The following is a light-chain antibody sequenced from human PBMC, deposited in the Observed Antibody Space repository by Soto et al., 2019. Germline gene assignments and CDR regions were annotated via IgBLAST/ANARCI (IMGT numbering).Light chain of an antibody. Sequence: DVQMTQSPSTLSASVGDTVTITCRASQSISYYVAWFQQKPGKAPKLLIYKASSLESGVPSRFSGSGSGTEFSLTISSLQPEDSATYYCQQHNTYSYTFGQGTKQEIK. CDR1: QSISYY. V-gene: IGKV1-5*03. CDR2: KAS. CDR3: QQHNTYSYT. J-gene: IGKJ2*01.